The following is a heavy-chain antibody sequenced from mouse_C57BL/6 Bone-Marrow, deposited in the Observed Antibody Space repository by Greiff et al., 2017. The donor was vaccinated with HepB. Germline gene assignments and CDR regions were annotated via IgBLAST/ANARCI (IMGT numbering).Heavy chain of an antibody. CDR3: ARHYGSSYGYFDY. J-gene: IGHJ2*01. CDR2: ISSGGSYT. V-gene: IGHV5-6*01. CDR1: GFTFSSYG. D-gene: IGHD1-1*01. Sequence: EVQGVESGGDLVKPGGSLKLSCAASGFTFSSYGMSWVRQTPDKRLEWVATISSGGSYTYYPDSVKVRFTISRDNAKNTLYLQMSSLKSEDTAMYYCARHYGSSYGYFDYWGQGTTLTVSS.